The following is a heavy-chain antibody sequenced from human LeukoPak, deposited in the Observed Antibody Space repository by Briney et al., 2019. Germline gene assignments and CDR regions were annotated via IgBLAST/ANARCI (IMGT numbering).Heavy chain of an antibody. CDR2: IYYSGST. Sequence: SETLSLTCTVSGGSISSSSYYWGWIRQPPGKGLEWIGSIYYSGSTYYNPSLKSRVTISVDTSKNQFSLKLSSVTAADTAVYYCARDRGGHGVGFGELDYWGQGTLVTVSS. D-gene: IGHD3-10*01. J-gene: IGHJ4*02. CDR1: GGSISSSSYY. V-gene: IGHV4-39*07. CDR3: ARDRGGHGVGFGELDY.